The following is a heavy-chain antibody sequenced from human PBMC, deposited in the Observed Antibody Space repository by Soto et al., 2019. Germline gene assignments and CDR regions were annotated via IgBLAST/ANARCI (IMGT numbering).Heavy chain of an antibody. J-gene: IGHJ4*02. D-gene: IGHD3-3*01. CDR2: VYQSGRT. Sequence: AGTLSLTCAGSGVSFSSSNWWWVGRHPPGKGVEWIGEVYQSGRTNYNPSLKSRVTISGDTSKNQFSLRLNSVTAADTAVYYCARTPRIPLSDYNFWPRSHIDYWGQGTLVTVS. V-gene: IGHV4-4*02. CDR3: ARTPRIPLSDYNFWPRSHIDY. CDR1: GVSFSSSNW.